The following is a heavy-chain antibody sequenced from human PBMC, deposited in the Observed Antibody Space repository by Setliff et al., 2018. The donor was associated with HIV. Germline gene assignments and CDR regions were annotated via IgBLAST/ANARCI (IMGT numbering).Heavy chain of an antibody. CDR1: GGSFSGYY. Sequence: SETLSLTCAVYGGSFSGYYWSWIRQPPGKGLEWIGEIIHTGSTNYNPSLKSRVTISVDTSKNQFSLRLSSVTAADTAVYYCARGRGCSSSSCYLVYYYYYGMDVWGHGSTVTVSS. CDR3: ARGRGCSSSSCYLVYYYYYGMDV. J-gene: IGHJ6*02. D-gene: IGHD2-2*01. CDR2: IIHTGST. V-gene: IGHV4-34*01.